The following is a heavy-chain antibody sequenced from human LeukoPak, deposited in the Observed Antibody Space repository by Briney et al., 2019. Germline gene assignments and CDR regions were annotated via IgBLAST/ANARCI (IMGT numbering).Heavy chain of an antibody. Sequence: ASVKVSFQASGYTFTSYGISWVRQAPGQGLEWMGWISAYNGNTNYAQKLQGRVTMTTDTSTSTAYMELRSLRSDDTAVYYCARELTPYGSGSYAAYWGQGTLVTVSS. CDR1: GYTFTSYG. D-gene: IGHD3-10*01. CDR2: ISAYNGNT. CDR3: ARELTPYGSGSYAAY. V-gene: IGHV1-18*04. J-gene: IGHJ4*02.